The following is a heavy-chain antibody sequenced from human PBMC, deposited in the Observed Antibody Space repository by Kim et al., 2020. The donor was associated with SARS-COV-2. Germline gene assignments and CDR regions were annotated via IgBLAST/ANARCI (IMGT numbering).Heavy chain of an antibody. CDR3: VAGTGYYSPDY. Sequence: SVKVSCKASGFTFRNSAVQWVRQARGQGLEWIGWVVVGSGVKKYAQKFQERVIITRDMSTSTAYMELSSLRSEDTALYYCVAGTGYYSPDYLGQGTLVT. J-gene: IGHJ4*02. V-gene: IGHV1-58*01. CDR1: GFTFRNSA. D-gene: IGHD3-22*01. CDR2: VVVGSGVK.